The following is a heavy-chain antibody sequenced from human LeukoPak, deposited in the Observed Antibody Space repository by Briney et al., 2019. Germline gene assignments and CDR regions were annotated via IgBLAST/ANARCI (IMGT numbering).Heavy chain of an antibody. D-gene: IGHD2-21*02. Sequence: PSETLSLTCTVSGGSISSYYWSWIRQPPGKGLEWIGYIYYSGSTYYNPSLKSRVTISVDTSKNQFSLKLSSVTAADTAVYYCARRIVVVTATTSWFDPWGQGTLVTVSS. CDR1: GGSISSYY. CDR3: ARRIVVVTATTSWFDP. CDR2: IYYSGST. V-gene: IGHV4-59*12. J-gene: IGHJ5*02.